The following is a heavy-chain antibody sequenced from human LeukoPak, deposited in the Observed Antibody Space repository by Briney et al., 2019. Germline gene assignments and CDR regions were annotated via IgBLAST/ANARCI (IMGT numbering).Heavy chain of an antibody. V-gene: IGHV4-39*01. CDR1: GGSISSSSYY. CDR3: ARGRFGHGDYDY. D-gene: IGHD4-17*01. J-gene: IGHJ4*02. CDR2: IYYSGST. Sequence: SETLSLTCTVSGGSISSSSYYWGWIRQPPGKGLEWIGSIYYSGSTYYNPSLKSRVTISVDTSKNQFSLKLSSVTAADTAVYYCARGRFGHGDYDYWGQGTLVTVSS.